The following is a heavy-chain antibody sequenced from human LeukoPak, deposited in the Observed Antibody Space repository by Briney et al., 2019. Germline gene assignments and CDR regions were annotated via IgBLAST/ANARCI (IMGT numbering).Heavy chain of an antibody. Sequence: ASVKVSCKASGYTFTSYDINWVRQAAGQGLEWRGWMNPNSGNAAYAQKFQGRVTMTRGTSISTAYMELSSLRSEDTAVYYCARRYYYDGSGLRLDVWGKGTPVTVSS. CDR2: MNPNSGNA. CDR3: ARRYYYDGSGLRLDV. J-gene: IGHJ6*04. D-gene: IGHD3-22*01. CDR1: GYTFTSYD. V-gene: IGHV1-8*01.